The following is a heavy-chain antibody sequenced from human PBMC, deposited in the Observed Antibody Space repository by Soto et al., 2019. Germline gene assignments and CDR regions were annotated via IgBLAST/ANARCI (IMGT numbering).Heavy chain of an antibody. CDR1: VDSITTYY. D-gene: IGHD6-13*01. CDR2: IDASGNT. V-gene: IGHV4-4*07. CDR3: ARYSNNWFQTEGMDV. Sequence: LSLTCTVSVDSITTYYWSWIRQPAGKGLEWIGRIDASGNTNYNPSLNSRVTMSIDTSKKQFSLKLTSVTAADTAIYYCARYSNNWFQTEGMDVWGQGTTVTVSS. J-gene: IGHJ6*02.